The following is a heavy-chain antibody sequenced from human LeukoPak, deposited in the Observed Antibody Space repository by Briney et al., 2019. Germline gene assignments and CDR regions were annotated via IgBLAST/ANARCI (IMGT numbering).Heavy chain of an antibody. D-gene: IGHD3-10*01. CDR3: ARERRYYGSPFDP. Sequence: ASVKVSCKASGYTFTGYYMHWVRQAPGQGLEWMGWINPNNGGTNYAQKFQGRVTMTRDTSINTAYMELSRLRSDDTAVYYCARERRYYGSPFDPWGQGTLVTVSS. CDR2: INPNNGGT. J-gene: IGHJ5*02. CDR1: GYTFTGYY. V-gene: IGHV1-2*02.